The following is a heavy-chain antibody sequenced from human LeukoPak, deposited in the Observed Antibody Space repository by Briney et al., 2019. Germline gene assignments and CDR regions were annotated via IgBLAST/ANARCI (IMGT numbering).Heavy chain of an antibody. D-gene: IGHD3-9*01. J-gene: IGHJ4*02. CDR1: GGSISSSSYY. CDR2: IYYSGST. CDR3: ARDLSFDWFPYYFDY. Sequence: SETLSLTCTVSGGSISSSSYYWGWIRQPPGQGLEWIGSIYYSGSTYYNPPLKSRVTISVDTSKNQFSLKVSSVTAADTAIYYCARDLSFDWFPYYFDYWGQGILVTVSS. V-gene: IGHV4-39*07.